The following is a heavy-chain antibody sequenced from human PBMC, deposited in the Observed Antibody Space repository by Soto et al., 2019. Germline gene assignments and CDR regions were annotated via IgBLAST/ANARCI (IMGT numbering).Heavy chain of an antibody. CDR1: GFTFSNYA. Sequence: EVQLLDSGGGLVQPGGSLRLSCAASGFTFSNYAMSWVRQAPGKGLEWVSGVGGSGDSTYYADSVKGRFTISRDNSKDTLYLKMNSLRAEDTAVYYCAKSPLGYCSGGSFYPPHFFDYWGQGTLVTVSS. D-gene: IGHD2-15*01. V-gene: IGHV3-23*01. CDR2: VGGSGDST. CDR3: AKSPLGYCSGGSFYPPHFFDY. J-gene: IGHJ4*02.